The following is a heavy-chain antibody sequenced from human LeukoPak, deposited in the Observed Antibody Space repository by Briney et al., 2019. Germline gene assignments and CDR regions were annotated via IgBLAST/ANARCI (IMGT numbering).Heavy chain of an antibody. CDR2: INPNSGGT. CDR3: ASSITMVRGVLDY. J-gene: IGHJ4*02. Sequence: ASMKVSCKASGYTFTGYYMHWVRQAPGQGLEWMGWINPNSGGTNYAQKFQGRVTMTRDTSISTAYMELSSLRSDATAVYYCASSITMVRGVLDYWGQGTLVTVSS. D-gene: IGHD3-10*01. V-gene: IGHV1-2*02. CDR1: GYTFTGYY.